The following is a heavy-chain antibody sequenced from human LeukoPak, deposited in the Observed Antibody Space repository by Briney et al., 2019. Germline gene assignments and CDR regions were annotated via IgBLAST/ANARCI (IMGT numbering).Heavy chain of an antibody. Sequence: GGSLRLSCAASGFTFSNAWMSWVRQAPGKGLEWVAFIRYDGSNKYYADSVKGRFTISRDNSKNTLYLQMNSLRAEDTAVYYCAKDIGWYHHYFDYWGQGTLVTVSS. V-gene: IGHV3-30*02. CDR1: GFTFSNAW. CDR3: AKDIGWYHHYFDY. CDR2: IRYDGSNK. D-gene: IGHD6-19*01. J-gene: IGHJ4*02.